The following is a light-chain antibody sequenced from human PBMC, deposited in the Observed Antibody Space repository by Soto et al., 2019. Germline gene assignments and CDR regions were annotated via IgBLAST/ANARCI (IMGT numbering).Light chain of an antibody. Sequence: LPPGQRHTHSCRAGQSVSSSYYAWYQQKPGQAPRLLIYGASSRATGIPDRFRGRGSGTDCTRSLNSREPAVSTDEDSQQSAKTFGQGTKVDIK. CDR2: GAS. V-gene: IGKV3-20*01. CDR3: QQSAKT. J-gene: IGKJ2*01. CDR1: QSVSSSY.